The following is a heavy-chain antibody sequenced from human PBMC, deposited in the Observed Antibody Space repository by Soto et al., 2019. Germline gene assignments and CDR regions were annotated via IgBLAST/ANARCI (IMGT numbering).Heavy chain of an antibody. CDR2: ISAYNGNT. D-gene: IGHD6-13*01. V-gene: IGHV1-18*04. Sequence: ASVKVSCKASGYTFTSYGISWVRQAPGQGLEWMGWISAYNGNTNYAQKLQGRVTMTTDTSTSTAYMELRSLRSDDTAVYYCARDRLNSSGVSQDYGMDVWGQGTTVTVSS. CDR3: ARDRLNSSGVSQDYGMDV. J-gene: IGHJ6*02. CDR1: GYTFTSYG.